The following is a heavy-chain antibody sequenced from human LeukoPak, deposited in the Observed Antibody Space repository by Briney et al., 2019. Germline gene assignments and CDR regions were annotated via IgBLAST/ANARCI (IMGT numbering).Heavy chain of an antibody. CDR1: GFTFSSYS. CDR2: ISSSSSYI. J-gene: IGHJ4*02. D-gene: IGHD2-21*01. V-gene: IGHV3-21*01. CDR3: ARDAYCGGDCQSFDY. Sequence: GGSLRLSCAASGFTFSSYSMNWVRQAPGKGLEWVSSISSSSSYIYYADSVKGRFTISRDNAKNSLYLQMNSLRAEDTAVYYCARDAYCGGDCQSFDYWGPGTLVTVSS.